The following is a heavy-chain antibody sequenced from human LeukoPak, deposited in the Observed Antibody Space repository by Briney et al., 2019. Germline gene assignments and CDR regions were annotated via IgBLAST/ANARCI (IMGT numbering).Heavy chain of an antibody. V-gene: IGHV4-31*03. J-gene: IGHJ3*02. CDR2: IYYSGST. D-gene: IGHD2-21*02. Sequence: SETLSLTFTVSGGSISSGGYYWSWIRQHPGTGLEWIGYIYYSGSTYYNPSVKSRVTISVDTSKNQFSLKLSSVTAADTAVYYCARGAPESSWVTATHDAFDIWGQGTMVTVSS. CDR1: GGSISSGGYY. CDR3: ARGAPESSWVTATHDAFDI.